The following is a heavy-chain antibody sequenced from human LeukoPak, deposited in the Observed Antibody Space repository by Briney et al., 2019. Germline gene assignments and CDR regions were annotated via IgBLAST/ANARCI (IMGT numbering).Heavy chain of an antibody. CDR2: INWNGGST. V-gene: IGHV3-20*04. Sequence: GGSLRLPCAASGFTFDDYGMSWVRQAPGKGLEWVSGINWNGGSTGYADSVKGRFTISRDNAKNSLYLQMNSLRAEDTALYYCARARFTYYYYMDVWGKGTTVTVSS. CDR1: GFTFDDYG. J-gene: IGHJ6*03. CDR3: ARARFTYYYYMDV. D-gene: IGHD3-10*01.